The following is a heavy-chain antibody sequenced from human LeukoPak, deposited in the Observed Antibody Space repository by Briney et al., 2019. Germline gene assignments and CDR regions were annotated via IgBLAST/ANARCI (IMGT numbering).Heavy chain of an antibody. Sequence: PGGSLRLSCAPSGFTLSASAIKWVRQASGKGLEWVGRIASKGKNYAPEYAASVKGRFTISRDDSKNTAYLQMNSLKTDDTAVYYFSRSGGDGATGEWGQGTLVTVSS. CDR2: IASKGKNYAP. V-gene: IGHV3-73*01. CDR1: GFTLSASA. CDR3: SRSGGDGATGE. J-gene: IGHJ4*02. D-gene: IGHD1-26*01.